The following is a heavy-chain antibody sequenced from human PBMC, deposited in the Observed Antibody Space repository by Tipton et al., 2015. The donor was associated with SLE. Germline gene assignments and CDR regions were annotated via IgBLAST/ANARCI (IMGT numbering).Heavy chain of an antibody. CDR1: GGSISSSSYY. D-gene: IGHD3-10*01. CDR2: MYYSGNT. V-gene: IGHV4-39*07. Sequence: TLSLTCTVSGGSISSSSYYWGWIRQPPGKGLEWIGSMYYSGNTYYNPSFKSRVTISVDTSKNQFSLKLSSVTAADTGIYYCARDSGAIDYWGQGTLVTVSS. CDR3: ARDSGAIDY. J-gene: IGHJ4*02.